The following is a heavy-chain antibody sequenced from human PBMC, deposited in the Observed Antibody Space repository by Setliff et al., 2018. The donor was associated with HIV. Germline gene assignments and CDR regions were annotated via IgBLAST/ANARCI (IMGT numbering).Heavy chain of an antibody. CDR2: IEFDGSDK. V-gene: IGHV3-30*02. J-gene: IGHJ6*03. Sequence: GESLKISCAASGFIFNNHGMHWVRQAPGKGLEWVTFIEFDGSDKYYVDSVKGRFTISRDNSKSMLYLQMNSLRVEDTAVYYCARVSKTYWYSIPRDYYHHMDVWGKGTTVTVSS. CDR1: GFIFNNHG. D-gene: IGHD2-8*02. CDR3: ARVSKTYWYSIPRDYYHHMDV.